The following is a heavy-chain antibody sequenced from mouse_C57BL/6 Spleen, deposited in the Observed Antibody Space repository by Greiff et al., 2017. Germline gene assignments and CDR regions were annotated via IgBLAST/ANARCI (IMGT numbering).Heavy chain of an antibody. Sequence: EVQLQQSGPVLVKPGASVKMSCKASGYTFTDYYMNWVKQSHGKSLEWIGVINPYNGGTSYNQKFKGKATLTVDKSSSTAYMELNSLTSEDSAVYYCAPYSNYAMDYWGQGTSVTVSS. D-gene: IGHD2-5*01. CDR3: APYSNYAMDY. CDR2: INPYNGGT. V-gene: IGHV1-19*01. J-gene: IGHJ4*01. CDR1: GYTFTDYY.